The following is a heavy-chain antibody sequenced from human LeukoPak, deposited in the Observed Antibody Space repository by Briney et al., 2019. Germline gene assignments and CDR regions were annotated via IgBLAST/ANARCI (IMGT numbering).Heavy chain of an antibody. V-gene: IGHV1-18*01. Sequence: ASVKVSCKAPGYTFTSYGISWVRQAPGQGLEWMGWISAYNGNTNYAQKLQGRVTMTTDTSTSTAYLELRSLRSDDTAVYYCARDPVEMATDAVDPFDIWGQGTMVTVSS. CDR2: ISAYNGNT. J-gene: IGHJ3*02. D-gene: IGHD5-24*01. CDR3: ARDPVEMATDAVDPFDI. CDR1: GYTFTSYG.